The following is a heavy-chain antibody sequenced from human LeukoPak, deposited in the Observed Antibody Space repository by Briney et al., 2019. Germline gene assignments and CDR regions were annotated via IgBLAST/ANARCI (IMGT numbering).Heavy chain of an antibody. CDR3: ARNYGGSFYFDY. CDR2: IDWDDDK. Sequence: SAPALVKPTQTLTRTCTFSGFSLSTRGVCVTWIRQPPGKALEWLARIDWDDDKYYSTSVKTRLTISKDTSKNQVVLTMTNMDPVDTATYYCARNYGGSFYFDYWGQGTLVTVSS. V-gene: IGHV2-70*11. D-gene: IGHD1-26*01. J-gene: IGHJ4*02. CDR1: GFSLSTRGVC.